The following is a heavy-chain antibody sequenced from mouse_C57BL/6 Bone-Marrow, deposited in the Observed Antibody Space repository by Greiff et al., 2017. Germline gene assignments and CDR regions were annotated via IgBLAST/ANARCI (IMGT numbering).Heavy chain of an antibody. CDR3: ARQPH. CDR2: ISSGGSYT. CDR1: GFTFSSYG. Sequence: EVKRVESGGDLVKPGGSLKLSCAASGFTFSSYGMSWVRQTPDKRLEWVATISSGGSYTYYPDSVKGRFTISRDNAKNTLYLQMSSLKSEDTAMYYCARQPHWGQGTLVTVSA. J-gene: IGHJ3*01. V-gene: IGHV5-6*01.